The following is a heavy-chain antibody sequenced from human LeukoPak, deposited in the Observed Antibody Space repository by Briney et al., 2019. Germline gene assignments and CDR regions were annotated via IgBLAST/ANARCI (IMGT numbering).Heavy chain of an antibody. CDR3: ARVVLRYFLH. CDR1: GFTFSNAW. V-gene: IGHV3-11*04. J-gene: IGHJ4*02. D-gene: IGHD3-9*01. Sequence: GGSLRLSCAASGFTFSNAWMSWVRQAPGKGLEWVSYISNSGTTVYYAGSVKGRFTISRDNAKNSLYLQMNSLRAEDTAVYYCARVVLRYFLHWGQGTLVTVSS. CDR2: ISNSGTTV.